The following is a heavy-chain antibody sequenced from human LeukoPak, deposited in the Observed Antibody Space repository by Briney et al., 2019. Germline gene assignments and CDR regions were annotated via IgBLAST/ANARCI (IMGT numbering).Heavy chain of an antibody. CDR3: ARDRGGSYSAIDY. CDR1: GFTFGSYT. D-gene: IGHD1-26*01. CDR2: ISFDGRNK. Sequence: PGRSLRLSCAASGFTFGSYTMHWVRQAPGKGLEWVAAISFDGRNKYYTDSVKGRFTISRDNAKNSLYLQMNSLRAEDTAVYYCARDRGGSYSAIDYWGQGTLVTVSS. J-gene: IGHJ4*02. V-gene: IGHV3-30*04.